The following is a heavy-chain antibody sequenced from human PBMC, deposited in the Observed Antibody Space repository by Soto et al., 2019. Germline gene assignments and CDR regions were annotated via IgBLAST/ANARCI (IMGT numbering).Heavy chain of an antibody. CDR3: LWLAAEVRSVIYI. J-gene: IGHJ3*02. CDR1: GFTFSSYS. V-gene: IGHV3-30-3*01. D-gene: IGHD2-21*01. Sequence: GGSLRLSCAASGFTFSSYSMHWVRHAPGKGLEWVAVISYDGSNKYYADSVKGRFTISRDNSKNTLYLQMNSLRAEDTAVYYFLWLAAEVRSVIYICVQ. CDR2: ISYDGSNK.